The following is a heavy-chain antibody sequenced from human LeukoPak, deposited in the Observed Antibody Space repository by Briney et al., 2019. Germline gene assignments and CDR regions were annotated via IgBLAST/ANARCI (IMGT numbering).Heavy chain of an antibody. CDR1: GYTFTDYY. D-gene: IGHD2-21*02. CDR3: AREGVTGWPYNWFDP. J-gene: IGHJ5*02. CDR2: INPNSGDT. V-gene: IGHV1-2*02. Sequence: GASVKVSCKASGYTFTDYYLHWVRQAPGQGLEWMGWINPNSGDTNCAQKFQGRVTMTRDTSISTAYMEVRRLRSDDTAVYFCAREGVTGWPYNWFDPWGQGTLVTVSS.